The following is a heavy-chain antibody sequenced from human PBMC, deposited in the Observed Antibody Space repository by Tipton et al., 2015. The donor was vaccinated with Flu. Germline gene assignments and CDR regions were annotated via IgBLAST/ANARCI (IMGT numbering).Heavy chain of an antibody. CDR3: GGDKPSGYTAGADGFAI. D-gene: IGHD1-1*01. V-gene: IGHV4-31*03. Sequence: TLSLTCSVSGGSISSGGYYWSWIRQHPGKGLEWIGYIYYSGSTYYNPSLKSRVTISVDTSKNQFSLKLSSVTAADTAVYSCGGDKPSGYTAGADGFAIWGQGTMVMVSS. CDR2: IYYSGST. J-gene: IGHJ3*02. CDR1: GGSISSGGYY.